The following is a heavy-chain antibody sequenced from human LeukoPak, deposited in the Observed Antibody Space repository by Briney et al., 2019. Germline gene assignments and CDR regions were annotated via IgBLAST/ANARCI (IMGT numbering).Heavy chain of an antibody. CDR2: IIPIFGMA. CDR3: AREDRGAIVVVPAAKGGWFDP. J-gene: IGHJ5*02. D-gene: IGHD2-2*01. CDR1: GGTFSSYA. Sequence: SVKVSCKASGGTFSSYAISWVRQAPGQGLEWMGRIIPIFGMANYAQKFQGRVTITADKSTSTAYMELSSLRSEDTAVYYCAREDRGAIVVVPAAKGGWFDPWGQGTLVTVSS. V-gene: IGHV1-69*04.